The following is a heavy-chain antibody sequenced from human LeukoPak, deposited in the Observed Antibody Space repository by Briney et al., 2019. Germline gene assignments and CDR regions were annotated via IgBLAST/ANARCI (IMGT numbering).Heavy chain of an antibody. D-gene: IGHD5-18*01. Sequence: PGGSLRLSCAVSGFTFSSYWMHWARQAPGKGLVWVSRINTDGSSTDYADSVKGRFTISRDNAKNTLYLQMNSLRAEDTAVYYCVNSKGYPDSWGQGTLVTVSS. CDR2: INTDGSST. J-gene: IGHJ4*02. CDR1: GFTFSSYW. V-gene: IGHV3-74*01. CDR3: VNSKGYPDS.